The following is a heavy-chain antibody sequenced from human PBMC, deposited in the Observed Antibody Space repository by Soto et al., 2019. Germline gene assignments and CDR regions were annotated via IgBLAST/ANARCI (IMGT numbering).Heavy chain of an antibody. D-gene: IGHD2-15*01. V-gene: IGHV3-48*02. CDR1: GFTFSSYS. Sequence: GGSLRLSCAASGFTFSSYSMNWVRQAPGKGLEWVSYISSSSSTIYYADSVKGRFTISRDNAKNSLYLQMNSLRDEDTAVYYCAGEVPSDIVVVVAAWFDPWGQGTLVTVSS. CDR2: ISSSSSTI. CDR3: AGEVPSDIVVVVAAWFDP. J-gene: IGHJ5*02.